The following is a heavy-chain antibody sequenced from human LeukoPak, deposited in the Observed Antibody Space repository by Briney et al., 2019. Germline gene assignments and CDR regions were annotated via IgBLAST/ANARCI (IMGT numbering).Heavy chain of an antibody. V-gene: IGHV4-61*09. CDR2: IFTRGST. CDR1: GGSISSGSYY. D-gene: IGHD6-19*01. Sequence: KSSQTLSLTCTVSGGSISSGSYYWHWLRQPTGKGLEWLGHIFTRGSTNYNASVASRLTISLDTAKNQFSLLLSSVTAADTAMYFCARSSLAVYFDYWGQGILVTASS. CDR3: ARSSLAVYFDY. J-gene: IGHJ4*02.